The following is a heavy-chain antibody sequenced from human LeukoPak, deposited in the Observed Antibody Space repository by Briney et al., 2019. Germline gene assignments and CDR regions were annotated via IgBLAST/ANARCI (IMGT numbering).Heavy chain of an antibody. CDR3: AKDGRSSAPH. J-gene: IGHJ4*02. CDR1: GFTFEKSA. CDR2: ITNSGGGP. V-gene: IGHV3-23*01. D-gene: IGHD6-6*01. Sequence: GGSLRLSCAASGFTFEKSAMSWVRQAPGKGPEWVSGITNSGGGPSSADSVKGRFTISRDNSKNTLYLQMNSLRVEDTAVYYCAKDGRSSAPHWGQGTLVTVSS.